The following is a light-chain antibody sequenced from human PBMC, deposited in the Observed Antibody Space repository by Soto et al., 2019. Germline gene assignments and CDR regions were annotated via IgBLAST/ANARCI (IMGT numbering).Light chain of an antibody. CDR1: QSVSGW. CDR3: QQYNSYPWT. J-gene: IGKJ1*01. Sequence: DIQMTQSPSTLSASLGDTVTVTCRASQSVSGWLAWYQQKPGEAPKLLIYDVSSLESGVPSRFSGSGSGTELTLAISSLQPDDFATYYCQQYNSYPWTFGQGTKV. CDR2: DVS. V-gene: IGKV1-5*01.